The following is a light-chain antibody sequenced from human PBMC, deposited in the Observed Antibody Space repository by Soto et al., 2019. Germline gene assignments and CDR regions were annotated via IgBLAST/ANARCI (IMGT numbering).Light chain of an antibody. CDR2: GAS. CDR3: QQYYRWPQT. V-gene: IGKV3-20*01. J-gene: IGKJ1*01. Sequence: EIGLTQSPCTLSLSPGERSTLSCRASQSVSSSYLAWYQQKPGQAPRLLIYGASSRATGIPDRFSGSGSGTDFTLSISRLEPEDFAVYYCQQYYRWPQTFGQGTKVDI. CDR1: QSVSSSY.